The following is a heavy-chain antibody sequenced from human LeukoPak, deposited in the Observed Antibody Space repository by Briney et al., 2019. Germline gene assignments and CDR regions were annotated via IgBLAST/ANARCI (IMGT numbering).Heavy chain of an antibody. V-gene: IGHV4-39*01. D-gene: IGHD6-13*01. CDR2: IYYSGST. Sequence: SETLSLTCSVSGGSISSNNYYWAWIRQPPGKGPEWIGTIYYSGSTYYNPSLKSRVTISMDTSKNQFSLKLSSVTAADTAVYYCARLGGAAAGGGAIFDPWGQGTLVTVSS. CDR3: ARLGGAAAGGGAIFDP. J-gene: IGHJ5*02. CDR1: GGSISSNNYY.